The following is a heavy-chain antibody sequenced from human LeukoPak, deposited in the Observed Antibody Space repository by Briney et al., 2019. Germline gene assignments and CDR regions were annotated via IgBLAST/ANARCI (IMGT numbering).Heavy chain of an antibody. CDR1: GYTFTGYY. D-gene: IGHD6-19*01. Sequence: ASVKVSCKASGYTFTGYYMHWVRQAPGQGLEWMGGIIPIFGTANYAQKFQGRVTMTTDTSTSTAYMELRSLRSDDTAVYYCARGEGSGDYWGQGTLVTVSS. J-gene: IGHJ4*02. V-gene: IGHV1-2*02. CDR3: ARGEGSGDY. CDR2: IIPIFGTA.